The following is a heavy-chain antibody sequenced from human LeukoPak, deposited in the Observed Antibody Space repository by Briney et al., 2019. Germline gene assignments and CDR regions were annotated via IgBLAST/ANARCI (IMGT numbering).Heavy chain of an antibody. D-gene: IGHD3-3*01. CDR1: GFTFDDYA. Sequence: PGGSLRLSCAASGFTFDDYAMHWVRQAPGKGLEWVSGISWNSGSIGYADSVKGRFTISRDNAKNSLYLQMNSLRAEDTAVYYCARRPPGDFWSGYPSFDYWGQGTLVTVSS. CDR2: ISWNSGSI. V-gene: IGHV3-9*01. J-gene: IGHJ4*02. CDR3: ARRPPGDFWSGYPSFDY.